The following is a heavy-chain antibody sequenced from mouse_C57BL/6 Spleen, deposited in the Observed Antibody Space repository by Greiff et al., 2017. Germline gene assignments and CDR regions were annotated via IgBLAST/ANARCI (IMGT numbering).Heavy chain of an antibody. J-gene: IGHJ4*01. V-gene: IGHV5-17*01. CDR1: GFTFSAYG. D-gene: IGHD2-4*01. CDR2: ISSGSSTN. CDR3: ARGGGLRHAMDY. Sequence: EVKLVESGGGLVKPGGSLKLSCAASGFTFSAYGMHWVRQAPEQGLEWVAYISSGSSTNYYEDTVKGRVTISRDTAKNTLFLQMTSLRSEDTAMYYCARGGGLRHAMDYWGQGTSVTVSS.